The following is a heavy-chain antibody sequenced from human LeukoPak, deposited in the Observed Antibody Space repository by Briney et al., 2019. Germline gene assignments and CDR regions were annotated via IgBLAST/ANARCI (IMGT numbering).Heavy chain of an antibody. CDR1: GYIFTSYG. J-gene: IGHJ4*02. D-gene: IGHD5-24*01. V-gene: IGHV1-18*01. CDR3: ARVRGRDGTYYFDY. Sequence: VASVKVSCKASGYIFTSYGISWVRQAPGQGLEGMGWISAYNGNTNYAQKLQGRVTVTTDTSTSTAYMELRSLTSDDTAVYYCARVRGRDGTYYFDYWGQGTLVTVSS. CDR2: ISAYNGNT.